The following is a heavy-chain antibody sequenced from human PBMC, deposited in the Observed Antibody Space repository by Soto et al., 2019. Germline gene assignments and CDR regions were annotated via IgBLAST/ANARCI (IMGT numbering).Heavy chain of an antibody. J-gene: IGHJ6*01. V-gene: IGHV4-34*01. CDR2: INHSGST. Sequence: PSESMPLTWAPYRGSLSGYYWRRIRQPPWKGLEWLGEINHSGSTNYNPSLKSRVTISVDTSKNQFSLKLSSVTAADTAVSSCPRDGCRNYYHYCM. CDR1: RGSLSGYY. CDR3: PRDGCRNYYHYCM.